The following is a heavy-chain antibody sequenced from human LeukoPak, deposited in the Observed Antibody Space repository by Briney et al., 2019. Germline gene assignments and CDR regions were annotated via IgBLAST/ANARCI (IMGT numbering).Heavy chain of an antibody. D-gene: IGHD2-2*01. CDR1: GFSLSTSGVA. CDR3: AHNARMTETPYYFDY. J-gene: IGHJ4*02. Sequence: SGPTLVNPTQTLTLTCTFSGFSLSTSGVAVGWIGQPPGKALECLALIYWDDDKRYSASLKSRLTITTDTFKNQVVLTMTNMDPVDTATYYCAHNARMTETPYYFDYWGQGTLVTVSS. V-gene: IGHV2-5*02. CDR2: IYWDDDK.